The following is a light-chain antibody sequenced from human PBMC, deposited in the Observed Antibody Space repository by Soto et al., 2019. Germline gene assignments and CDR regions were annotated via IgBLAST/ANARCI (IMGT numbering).Light chain of an antibody. CDR1: QGISTW. V-gene: IGKV1-12*01. J-gene: IGKJ4*01. Sequence: DIQMTQYPSSVSASVGDRVTITCRASQGISTWLAWFQQKPGKAPNLLIFSATNLQSGVPSRFSGSGSGTDFTLTISSLQPEDVATYYCQQANTFPRVTVGGGTKVDIK. CDR3: QQANTFPRVT. CDR2: SAT.